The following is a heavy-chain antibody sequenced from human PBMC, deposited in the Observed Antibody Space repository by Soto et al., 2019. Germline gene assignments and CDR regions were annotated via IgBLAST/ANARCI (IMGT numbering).Heavy chain of an antibody. CDR1: GGSISSGDYY. CDR3: ASLPYGSGIHYFDY. Sequence: KTSETLSLTCTVSGGSISSGDYYWSWIRQHPGKGLEWIGYIYYSGSTYYNPSLKSRVTISVDTSKNQFSLKLNSVTAADTAVYYCASLPYGSGIHYFDYWGQGTLVTVSS. CDR2: IYYSGST. D-gene: IGHD3-10*01. V-gene: IGHV4-31*03. J-gene: IGHJ4*02.